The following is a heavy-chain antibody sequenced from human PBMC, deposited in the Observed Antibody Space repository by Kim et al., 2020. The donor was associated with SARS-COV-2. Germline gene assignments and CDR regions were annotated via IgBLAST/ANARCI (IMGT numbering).Heavy chain of an antibody. V-gene: IGHV4-39*01. J-gene: IGHJ4*02. CDR3: ARHGGAWVTYCDF. CDR1: GGSINSTTANYY. D-gene: IGHD3-16*01. Sequence: SETLSLTCTVSGGSINSTTANYYWGWLRQAPGKGLEWIGSIYYSGNTYYSPSLKSRLTISVDTPKNQFSLKLNSVTATDTAVYYCARHGGAWVTYCDFWGQGILVTVSS. CDR2: IYYSGNT.